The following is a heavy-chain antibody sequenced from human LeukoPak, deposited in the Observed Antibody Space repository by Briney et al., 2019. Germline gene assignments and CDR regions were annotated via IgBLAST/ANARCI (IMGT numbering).Heavy chain of an antibody. J-gene: IGHJ4*02. Sequence: PGGSLRLSCEASGFSFSTNYMSWARQAPGKGLEWVATLWPDGGVKRYVDSVRDRFTISRDNAKNSLCLQMNSLGAEDTAVYYCAKLFGAVTTFDYWGQGALVTVSS. CDR2: LWPDGGVK. D-gene: IGHD4-17*01. V-gene: IGHV3-7*01. CDR3: AKLFGAVTTFDY. CDR1: GFSFSTNY.